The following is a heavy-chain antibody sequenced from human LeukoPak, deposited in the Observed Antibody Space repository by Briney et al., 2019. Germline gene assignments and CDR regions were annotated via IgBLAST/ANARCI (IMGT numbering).Heavy chain of an antibody. Sequence: PGGSLRLSCAASGFTFRSYAMHWVRQAPGKGLEWVAVISYDGSNKYFGDSVKSRFTMSSDNSTNTLYLQMDSLRAEDTAIYYCAKADTSDYHSLDYNYYMDVWGKGTTVTVSS. D-gene: IGHD3-10*01. CDR1: GFTFRSYA. J-gene: IGHJ6*03. CDR3: AKADTSDYHSLDYNYYMDV. V-gene: IGHV3-30*18. CDR2: ISYDGSNK.